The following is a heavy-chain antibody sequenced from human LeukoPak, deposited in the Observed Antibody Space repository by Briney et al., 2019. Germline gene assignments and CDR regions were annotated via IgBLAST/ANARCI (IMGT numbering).Heavy chain of an antibody. J-gene: IGHJ5*02. CDR1: GASITSSY. CDR2: IYSGST. CDR3: ARDGYGSGSYGWFDP. Sequence: PSETLSLTCSVSGASITSSYWSWIRQTPGKGLEWIGNIYSGSTNYNPSFESRVTVSLDTSKNQFSLRLTSVTAADTALYYCARDGYGSGSYGWFDPRGQGTLVTVSS. V-gene: IGHV4-59*01. D-gene: IGHD3-10*01.